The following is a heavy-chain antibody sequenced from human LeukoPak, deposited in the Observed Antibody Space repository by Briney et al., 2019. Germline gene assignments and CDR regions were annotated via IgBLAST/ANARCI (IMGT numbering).Heavy chain of an antibody. V-gene: IGHV4-34*01. CDR1: GGSFSGYY. D-gene: IGHD2-15*01. J-gene: IGHJ4*02. Sequence: SETLSLTCAVYGGSFSGYYWSWNRQPPGKGLEWIGEINHSGSTNYNPSLKSRVTISVDTSKNQFSLKLSSVTAADTAVYYCASRAYCSGGSCYYFDYWGQGTLVTVSS. CDR3: ASRAYCSGGSCYYFDY. CDR2: INHSGST.